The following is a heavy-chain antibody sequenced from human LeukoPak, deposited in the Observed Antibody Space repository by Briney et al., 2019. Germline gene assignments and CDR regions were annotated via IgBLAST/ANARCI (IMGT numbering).Heavy chain of an antibody. CDR2: ISYDGSNE. V-gene: IGHV3-30*18. CDR3: AKELSSGWVDN. Sequence: GGSLRLSCAASGFTFSKYGIHWVRQAPGKGLEWVAVISYDGSNEHYADSVKGRFTISRDNPKNTLYLQMNGLRLEDTAVYYCAKELSSGWVDNWGQGTLVTVSS. CDR1: GFTFSKYG. J-gene: IGHJ4*02. D-gene: IGHD6-19*01.